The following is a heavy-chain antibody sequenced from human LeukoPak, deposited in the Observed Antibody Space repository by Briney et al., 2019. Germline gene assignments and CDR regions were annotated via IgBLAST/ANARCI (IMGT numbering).Heavy chain of an antibody. CDR3: ARDDDYGDYDAFDI. D-gene: IGHD4-17*01. CDR1: GFTFSRYS. J-gene: IGHJ3*02. CDR2: ISSSSSYI. Sequence: GGSLRLSCAASGFTFSRYSMNWVRQAPGKGLEWVSSISSSSSYIYYADSVKGRFTISRDNAKNSLYLQMNSLRAEDTAVYYCARDDDYGDYDAFDIWGQGTMVTVSS. V-gene: IGHV3-21*01.